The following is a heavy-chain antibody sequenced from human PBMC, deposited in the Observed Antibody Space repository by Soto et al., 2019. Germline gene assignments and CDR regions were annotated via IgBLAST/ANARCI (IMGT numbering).Heavy chain of an antibody. V-gene: IGHV3-33*01. CDR3: ARDSLGGRGTYFDY. D-gene: IGHD1-26*01. CDR1: GLTFVNLG. Sequence: GGFPRHPHRSVGLTFVNLGIRRVRQATGKGLEWVAVIWYDGSNKYYADSVKGRFTISRDNSKNTLYLQMNSLRAEDTAVYYCARDSLGGRGTYFDYWGQGTLVTVSS. J-gene: IGHJ4*02. CDR2: IWYDGSNK.